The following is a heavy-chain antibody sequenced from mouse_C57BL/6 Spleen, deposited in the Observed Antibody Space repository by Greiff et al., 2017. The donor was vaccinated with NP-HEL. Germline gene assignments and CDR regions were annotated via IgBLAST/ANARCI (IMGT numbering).Heavy chain of an antibody. D-gene: IGHD1-1*01. CDR3: ARGGFAGSSPQDYAMDY. CDR1: GFNIKDYY. Sequence: EVQLQQSGAELVKPGASVKLSCTASGFNIKDYYMHWVKQRTEQGLEWIGRIDPEDGETKYAPKFQGKATITADTSSNTAYLQLSSLTSEDTAVYYCARGGFAGSSPQDYAMDYWGQGTSVTVSS. J-gene: IGHJ4*01. CDR2: IDPEDGET. V-gene: IGHV14-2*01.